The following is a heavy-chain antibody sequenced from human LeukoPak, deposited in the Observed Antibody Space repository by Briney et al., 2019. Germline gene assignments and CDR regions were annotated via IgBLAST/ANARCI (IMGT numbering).Heavy chain of an antibody. Sequence: GGSLRLSCAASGFPFGDYVMHWVRQVPGKGLVWVSQISHDGTSITYADSVKGRFTVSRDNAKNTLYLQMESVRVEDTAVYYCARDLEYKFFDYWGQGALVTVSS. D-gene: IGHD1-1*01. CDR2: ISHDGTSI. CDR3: ARDLEYKFFDY. CDR1: GFPFGDYV. J-gene: IGHJ4*02. V-gene: IGHV3-74*03.